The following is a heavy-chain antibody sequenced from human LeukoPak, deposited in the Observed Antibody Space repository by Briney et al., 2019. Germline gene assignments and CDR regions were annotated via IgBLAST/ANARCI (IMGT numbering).Heavy chain of an antibody. D-gene: IGHD3-16*01. Sequence: GRSLRLSCAASGFTFSSYGMHWVRQAPGKGLEWVAVISYDGSNKYYADSVKGRFTISRDNSKNTLYLQMNSLRAEDTAVYYCAKLFDAYEGDDAFDIWGQGTMVTVSS. CDR2: ISYDGSNK. V-gene: IGHV3-30*18. CDR3: AKLFDAYEGDDAFDI. CDR1: GFTFSSYG. J-gene: IGHJ3*02.